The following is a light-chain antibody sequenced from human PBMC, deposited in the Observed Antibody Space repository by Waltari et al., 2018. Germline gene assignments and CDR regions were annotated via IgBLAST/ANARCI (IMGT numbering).Light chain of an antibody. J-gene: IGLJ3*02. CDR3: NSYAGSSSWV. Sequence: QSALTQPASVSGSPGQSITISCTGTSSDVGFYNYVSWYQQHPGKAPKLRIYDVSERRSGVSSRFSGSKSGNTASLTISGLQAEDEADYYCNSYAGSSSWVFGGGTKLTVL. CDR1: SSDVGFYNY. V-gene: IGLV2-14*01. CDR2: DVS.